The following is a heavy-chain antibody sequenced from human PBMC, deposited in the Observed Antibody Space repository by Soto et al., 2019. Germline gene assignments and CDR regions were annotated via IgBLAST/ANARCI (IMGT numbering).Heavy chain of an antibody. CDR1: GGSFETFI. J-gene: IGHJ6*02. Sequence: QVQLVQSGAEVKEPGSSVKVSCEASGGSFETFIMNWVRQTPGRGLEWMGGVVPILGTPTYAERFKGKVKRSATRLAGTTQMRVTSLRSEDSGIYYWTRSGTYGSSRSGMDVWGQGITVIVSS. CDR2: VVPILGTP. D-gene: IGHD3-10*01. CDR3: TRSGTYGSSRSGMDV. V-gene: IGHV1-69*01.